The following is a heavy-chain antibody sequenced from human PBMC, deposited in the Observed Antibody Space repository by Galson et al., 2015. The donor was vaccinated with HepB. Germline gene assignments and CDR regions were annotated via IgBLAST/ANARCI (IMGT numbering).Heavy chain of an antibody. CDR3: ARGDGAGSYDY. D-gene: IGHD3-10*01. Sequence: CAISGDSVSSNRATWNCIRQSPSRGLAWLGRTYFRSKWSNDYAVSVKGRITINSDTSKNQFSLQLNSVTPEDTAVYFCARGDGAGSYDYWGQGSLVTVSS. J-gene: IGHJ4*02. V-gene: IGHV6-1*01. CDR2: TYFRSKWSN. CDR1: GDSVSSNRAT.